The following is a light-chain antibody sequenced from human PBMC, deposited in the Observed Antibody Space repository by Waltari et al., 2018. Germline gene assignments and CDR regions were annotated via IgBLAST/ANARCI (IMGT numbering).Light chain of an antibody. CDR2: WAS. CDR1: QSVLYNSNDKNY. Sequence: DILMTQSPDSLAVSLGERTTTSCTSGQSVLYNSNDKNYVAWYQQKPGQPPRLLIYWASTRESGVPDRFSGSGSGTDFTLTISNLQAEDVAVYYCQQYYRSRTFGQGTKVEIK. V-gene: IGKV4-1*01. J-gene: IGKJ1*01. CDR3: QQYYRSRT.